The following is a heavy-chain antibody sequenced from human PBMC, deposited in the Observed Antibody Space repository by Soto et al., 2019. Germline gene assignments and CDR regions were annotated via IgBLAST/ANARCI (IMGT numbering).Heavy chain of an antibody. D-gene: IGHD3-10*01. CDR1: GGTFSSYT. J-gene: IGHJ6*01. Sequence: QVQLVQSGAEVKKPGSSVKVSCRASGGTFSSYTIRWVRQAPGQGLEWMGTIIPILGIANYAQKFQGRVTITADKATSTAYMELSSLRSEDTAVYYCAKAYYYCSGRPPAGGMDVWGQGTTVTVSS. CDR3: AKAYYYCSGRPPAGGMDV. V-gene: IGHV1-69*02. CDR2: IIPILGIA.